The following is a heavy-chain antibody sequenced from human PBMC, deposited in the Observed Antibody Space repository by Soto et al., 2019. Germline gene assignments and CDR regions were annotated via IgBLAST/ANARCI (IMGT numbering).Heavy chain of an antibody. CDR3: ARDSPYYDFWSGPPIC. CDR2: INSDGSST. D-gene: IGHD3-3*01. CDR1: GFTFSSYW. V-gene: IGHV3-74*01. Sequence: GGSLRLSCAASGFTFSSYWMHWVRQAPGKGLVWVSRINSDGSSTSYADSMKGRFTISRDNAKNTLYLQMNSLRAEDTAVYYCARDSPYYDFWSGPPICWGQGTLVTVSS. J-gene: IGHJ4*02.